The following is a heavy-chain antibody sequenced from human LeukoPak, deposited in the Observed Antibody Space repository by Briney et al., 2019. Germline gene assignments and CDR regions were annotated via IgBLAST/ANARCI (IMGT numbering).Heavy chain of an antibody. CDR1: GYTFTGYY. V-gene: IGHV1-2*02. J-gene: IGHJ4*02. CDR3: ASGLWVTAIEEGPIGNNDF. CDR2: INPNSGGT. Sequence: ASVKVSCKASGYTFTGYYMHWVRQAPGQGLEWMGWINPNSGGTNYAQKFQGRVTMTRDTSISTAYMELSRLRSDDTAVYYCASGLWVTAIEEGPIGNNDFWGQGTLVTVSS. D-gene: IGHD2-21*02.